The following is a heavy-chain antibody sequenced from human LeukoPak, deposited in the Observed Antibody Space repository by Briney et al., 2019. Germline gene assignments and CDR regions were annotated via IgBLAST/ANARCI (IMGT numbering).Heavy chain of an antibody. CDR1: GFTFSNYA. V-gene: IGHV3-23*01. CDR3: AKWGGYDVLTGYYVSDY. J-gene: IGHJ4*02. CDR2: ITGSGSGI. D-gene: IGHD3-9*01. Sequence: PGGSLRLSCAASGFTFSNYAMSWVRQAPGKGLEWVSAITGSGSGIYYADSMKSRFTISRDNSKNTLYLQINSLRAEDTAVYYCAKWGGYDVLTGYYVSDYWGQGTLVTVSS.